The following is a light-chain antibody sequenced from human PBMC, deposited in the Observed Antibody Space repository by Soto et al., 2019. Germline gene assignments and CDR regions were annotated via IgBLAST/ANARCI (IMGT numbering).Light chain of an antibody. J-gene: IGKJ3*01. CDR1: QDIKTY. Sequence: IQFTQSPSSLSASVGDRVSIACRASQDIKTYLAWYQQKEGKAPKLLISGTFTLQSGVPSRFNGSGSGTDFTLTISRLKPEDFATYYCQHLNNYPPFTFGPGTKVDIK. V-gene: IGKV1-9*01. CDR2: GTF. CDR3: QHLNNYPPFT.